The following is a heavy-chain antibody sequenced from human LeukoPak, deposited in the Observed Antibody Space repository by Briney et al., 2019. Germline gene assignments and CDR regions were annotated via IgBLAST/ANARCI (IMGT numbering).Heavy chain of an antibody. CDR2: ISYDGSNK. J-gene: IGHJ5*02. CDR1: GFTFSSYA. Sequence: GGSLRLSCAASGFTFSSYAMHWVRQAPGKGLEWVAVISYDGSNKYYADSVKGRFTISRDNSKNTLYLQMNSLRAEDTAVYYCARDLSHSGYDPRHSWFDPWGQGTLVTVSS. CDR3: ARDLSHSGYDPRHSWFDP. V-gene: IGHV3-30*04. D-gene: IGHD5-12*01.